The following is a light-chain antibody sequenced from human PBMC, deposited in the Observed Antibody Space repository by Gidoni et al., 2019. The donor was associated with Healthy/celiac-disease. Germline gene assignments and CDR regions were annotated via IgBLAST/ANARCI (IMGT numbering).Light chain of an antibody. V-gene: IGLV3-21*02. CDR1: NIGSKS. CDR3: QVWDSSSDHWV. J-gene: IGLJ3*02. CDR2: DDS. Sequence: SYVLTQPPSVSVAPGQTARITCGGNNIGSKSLHWYQQKPGQAPGLVVYDDSDRRSGIPERFSGSNSGNTATLTISRVEAGDEADYYCQVWDSSSDHWVFGGGTKLTVL.